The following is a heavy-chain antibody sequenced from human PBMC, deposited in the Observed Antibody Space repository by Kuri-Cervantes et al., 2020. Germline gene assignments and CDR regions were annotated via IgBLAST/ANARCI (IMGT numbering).Heavy chain of an antibody. D-gene: IGHD1-26*01. CDR3: ARGYLPPLAYYYMDV. Sequence: SETLSLTCTVSGGSISSYYWSWIRQPPGKGLEWIGYIYYSGSTNYNPSLKSRVTISVDTSKNQFSLKLSSVTAADTAVYYCARGYLPPLAYYYMDVWGKGTTVTVSS. CDR1: GGSISSYY. CDR2: IYYSGST. V-gene: IGHV4-59*01. J-gene: IGHJ6*03.